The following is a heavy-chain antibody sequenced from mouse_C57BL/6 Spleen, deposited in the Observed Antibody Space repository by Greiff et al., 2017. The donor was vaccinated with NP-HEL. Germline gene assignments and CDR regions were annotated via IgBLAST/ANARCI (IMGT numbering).Heavy chain of an antibody. CDR3: ARWGETAQARGDY. CDR1: GYSFTSYY. D-gene: IGHD3-2*02. Sequence: QVQLQQSGPELVKPGASVKISCKASGYSFTSYYIHWVKQRPGQGLEWIGWIYPGSGNTKYNEKFKGKATLTADTSSSTAYMQLSSLTSEDSAVYYCARWGETAQARGDYWGQGTTLTVSS. CDR2: IYPGSGNT. V-gene: IGHV1-66*01. J-gene: IGHJ2*01.